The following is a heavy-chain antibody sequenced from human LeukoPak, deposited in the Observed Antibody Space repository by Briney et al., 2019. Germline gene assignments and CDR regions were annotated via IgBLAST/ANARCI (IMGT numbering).Heavy chain of an antibody. CDR2: IYSGGST. Sequence: GGSLRLSCAASGFTVSRNYMSWVRQAPGKGLEWVSVIYSGGSTCFADSVKGRLTISRDKSKNTLYLQMNSLRAEDTAVYYCARVDSSGWFYFDNWGQGTLVTVSS. D-gene: IGHD6-19*01. CDR1: GFTVSRNY. J-gene: IGHJ4*02. V-gene: IGHV3-53*01. CDR3: ARVDSSGWFYFDN.